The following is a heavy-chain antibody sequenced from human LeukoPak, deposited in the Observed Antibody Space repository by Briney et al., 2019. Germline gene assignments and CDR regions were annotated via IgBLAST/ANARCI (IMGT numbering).Heavy chain of an antibody. Sequence: PGGSLRLSCAASGFTFSSYSINWVRQAPGKGLEWVSSISSSSSYIYYADSVKGRFTISRDNAKNSLYLQMNSLRAEDTAVYYCARDIGYSSGWYQGGGYYYYMDVWGKGTTVTVSS. D-gene: IGHD6-19*01. CDR3: ARDIGYSSGWYQGGGYYYYMDV. CDR1: GFTFSSYS. J-gene: IGHJ6*03. V-gene: IGHV3-21*01. CDR2: ISSSSSYI.